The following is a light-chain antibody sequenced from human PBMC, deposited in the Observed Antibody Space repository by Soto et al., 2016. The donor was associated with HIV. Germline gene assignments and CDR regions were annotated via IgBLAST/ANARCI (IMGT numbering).Light chain of an antibody. J-gene: IGKJ4*01. CDR3: QQVNSYPPV. CDR2: EAS. CDR1: QGISSY. Sequence: DIQLTQSPSFLSASVGDRVTITCRASQGISSYLAWYQQKPGKAPTLLIYEASTLQSGVPSRFSGSGSGTEFTLTISSLQPEDFATYYCQQVNSYPPVFGGGTKVEIK. V-gene: IGKV1-9*01.